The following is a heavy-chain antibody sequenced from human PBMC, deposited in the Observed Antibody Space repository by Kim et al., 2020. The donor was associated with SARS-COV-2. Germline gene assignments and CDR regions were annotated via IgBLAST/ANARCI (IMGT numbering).Heavy chain of an antibody. CDR1: GGTFSRYA. Sequence: SVKVSCKASGGTFSRYAISWVRQAPGQGLEWMGRIIPILGIANYAQKFQGRVTITAGKSTSTAYMELSSLRSEDTAVYYCASDPSDYYDSSGYYGVYFDHWGQGTLVTVSS. D-gene: IGHD3-22*01. CDR2: IIPILGIA. V-gene: IGHV1-69*04. J-gene: IGHJ4*02. CDR3: ASDPSDYYDSSGYYGVYFDH.